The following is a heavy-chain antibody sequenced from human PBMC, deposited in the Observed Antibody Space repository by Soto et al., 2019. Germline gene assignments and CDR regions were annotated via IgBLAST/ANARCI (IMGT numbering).Heavy chain of an antibody. CDR2: IIPIFGTA. CDR1: GGTFSTNA. D-gene: IGHD3-3*01. J-gene: IGHJ3*02. Sequence: ASVKVSCKASGGTFSTNAISWVRQAPGQGLEWMGGIIPIFGTAKYAQKFQGRVTITADESTSTAYMELSSLRSEDTAAYYCAREIFGVIISGGRDAFDIWGQGTMVTVSS. V-gene: IGHV1-69*13. CDR3: AREIFGVIISGGRDAFDI.